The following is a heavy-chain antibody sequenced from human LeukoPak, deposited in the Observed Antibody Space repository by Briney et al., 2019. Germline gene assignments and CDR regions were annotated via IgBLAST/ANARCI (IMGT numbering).Heavy chain of an antibody. CDR1: GGSFSGYY. V-gene: IGHV4-34*01. D-gene: IGHD3-9*01. Sequence: KPSETLSLTCAVYGGSFSGYYWSWIRQPPGKGLEWIGEINHSGSTNYNPSLKSRVTISVDTSKNQFSLKLSSATAADTAVYYCARVGYDTDAFDIWGQGTMVTVSS. CDR3: ARVGYDTDAFDI. CDR2: INHSGST. J-gene: IGHJ3*02.